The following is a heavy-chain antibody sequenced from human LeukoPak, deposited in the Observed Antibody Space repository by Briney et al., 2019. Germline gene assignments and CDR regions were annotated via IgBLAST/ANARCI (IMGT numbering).Heavy chain of an antibody. V-gene: IGHV4-39*02. CDR2: TYYTGSA. J-gene: IGHJ4*02. CDR1: GGSISSGDYY. D-gene: IGHD5-24*01. CDR3: ARDRDGYAYSFDY. Sequence: PSETLSLTCTVSGGSISSGDYYWSWIRQSPGKGLEWIGNTYYTGSAYYRPSLQSRVSISVDTSKKEFSLKLTSVTAADTAVYYCARDRDGYAYSFDYWGQGTLVTVSS.